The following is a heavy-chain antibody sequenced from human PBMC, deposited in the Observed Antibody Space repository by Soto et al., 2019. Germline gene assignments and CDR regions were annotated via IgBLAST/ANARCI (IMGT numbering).Heavy chain of an antibody. CDR2: INHSGST. Sequence: SETLSLTCAVYGGSFSGYYWSWIRQPPGKGLEWIGEINHSGSTNYNPSLKSRVTISVDTSKSQFSLKLSSVTAADTAVYYCARGRGTMVRGATTLFYYYYYGMDVWGQGTTVTVSS. D-gene: IGHD3-10*01. J-gene: IGHJ6*02. V-gene: IGHV4-34*01. CDR1: GGSFSGYY. CDR3: ARGRGTMVRGATTLFYYYYYGMDV.